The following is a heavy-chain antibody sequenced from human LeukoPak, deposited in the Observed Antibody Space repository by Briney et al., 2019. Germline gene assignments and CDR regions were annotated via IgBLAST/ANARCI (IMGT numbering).Heavy chain of an antibody. CDR2: ISYDGNNI. J-gene: IGHJ4*02. CDR3: ARDQPEHYLPSDY. CDR1: GFTFSSYA. Sequence: GGSLRLSCAASGFTFSSYAMHWVRQAPGKGLQWVAFISYDGNNIHYADSVKGRFTISRDNSKNTLYLQMNSLRLEDTAVLYCARDQPEHYLPSDYWGQGTLVTVSS. D-gene: IGHD1-14*01. V-gene: IGHV3-30-3*01.